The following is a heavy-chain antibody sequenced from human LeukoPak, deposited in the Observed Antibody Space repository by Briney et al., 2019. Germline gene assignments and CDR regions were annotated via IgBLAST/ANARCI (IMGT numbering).Heavy chain of an antibody. J-gene: IGHJ4*02. V-gene: IGHV3-23*01. CDR3: ANDREGVVVITLVY. D-gene: IGHD3-22*01. CDR1: GFTFSSYA. Sequence: GGSLRLSCAASGFTFSSYAMSWVRQAPGKGLEWVSAISGSGGSTYYADSVKGRFTISRDNSKNTLYLQMNSLRAEDTAVYYCANDREGVVVITLVYWGQGTLVTVSS. CDR2: ISGSGGST.